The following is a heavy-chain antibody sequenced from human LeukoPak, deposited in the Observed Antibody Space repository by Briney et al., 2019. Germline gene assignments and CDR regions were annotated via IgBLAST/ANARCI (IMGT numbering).Heavy chain of an antibody. CDR2: INSDGSST. CDR1: GFTFSGYW. V-gene: IGHV3-74*01. CDR3: ARPSGSYYYDAFDI. Sequence: TGGSLRLSCAASGFTFSGYWIHWVRQAPGKGLVWVSRINSDGSSTSYADSVKGQFTISRDNAKKTLYLQMNSLRAEDTAVYYCARPSGSYYYDAFDIWGQGTMVTVSS. J-gene: IGHJ3*02. D-gene: IGHD3-10*01.